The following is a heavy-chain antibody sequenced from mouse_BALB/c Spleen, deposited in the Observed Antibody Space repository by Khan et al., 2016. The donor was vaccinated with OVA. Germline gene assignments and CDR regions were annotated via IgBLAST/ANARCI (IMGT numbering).Heavy chain of an antibody. Sequence: QIQLVQSGPEVKKPGETVKISCKASGYSFTNYGMNWVRQAPGKGLKWMGWINTYTGEPTYADDFKGRFAFSLEPSASTAYLQINNLKNEDTATDFCASGGYWYFDVWGAGTTVTVSS. CDR2: INTYTGEP. J-gene: IGHJ1*01. CDR3: ASGGYWYFDV. CDR1: GYSFTNYG. V-gene: IGHV9-3-1*01. D-gene: IGHD1-1*02.